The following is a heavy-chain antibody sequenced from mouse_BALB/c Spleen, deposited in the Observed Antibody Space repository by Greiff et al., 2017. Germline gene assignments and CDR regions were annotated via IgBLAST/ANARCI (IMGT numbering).Heavy chain of an antibody. V-gene: IGHV1S135*01. D-gene: IGHD2-10*02. CDR3: ANPYGSYPYALAY. CDR1: GYSFTDYS. J-gene: IGHJ3*01. CDR2: IDPYNGGT. Sequence: VQLQQSGPELVKPGASVKLSCKASGYSFTDYSMYWVKQSPGKGLEWIGYIDPYNGGTSNNQKFKGKATLTVDKSSNTAFMHLNSLTSEDSAVYYCANPYGSYPYALAYWGQGTLVTVSA.